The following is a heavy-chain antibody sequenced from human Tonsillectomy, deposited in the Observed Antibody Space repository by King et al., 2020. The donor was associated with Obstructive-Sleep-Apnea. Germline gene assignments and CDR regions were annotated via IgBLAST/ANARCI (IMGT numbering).Heavy chain of an antibody. CDR2: TYYRSKWYN. D-gene: IGHD6-6*01. Sequence: VQLQQSGPGLVKPSQTLSLTCAISGDSVSSNSAAWNWIRQSPSRGLEWLGRTYYRSKWYNDYAVSVKSRITINPDTSKNQFSLQLNSVTPEDTAVYYCARESPSSSSGPSFFPIYFDYWGQGTLVTVSS. J-gene: IGHJ4*02. CDR1: GDSVSSNSAA. CDR3: ARESPSSSSGPSFFPIYFDY. V-gene: IGHV6-1*01.